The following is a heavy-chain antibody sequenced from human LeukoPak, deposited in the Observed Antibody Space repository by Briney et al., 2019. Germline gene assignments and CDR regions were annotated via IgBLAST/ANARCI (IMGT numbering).Heavy chain of an antibody. Sequence: GGSLRLSCVASEFTFSAYGMSWVRQAPGKGLEWVSYISSSSSTIYYADSVKGRFTISRDNAKNSLYLQMNSLRAEDTAVYYCARVEFTRLLDYWGQGTLVTVSS. D-gene: IGHD2-15*01. CDR2: ISSSSSTI. V-gene: IGHV3-48*01. J-gene: IGHJ4*02. CDR3: ARVEFTRLLDY. CDR1: EFTFSAYG.